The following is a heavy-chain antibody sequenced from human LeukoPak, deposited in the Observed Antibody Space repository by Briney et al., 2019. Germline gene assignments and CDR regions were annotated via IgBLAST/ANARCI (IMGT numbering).Heavy chain of an antibody. D-gene: IGHD3-10*01. V-gene: IGHV1-2*02. J-gene: IGHJ4*02. CDR1: GYTFTGYY. CDR2: INPNSGGT. CDR3: ARYRTPTMVRGVREGESFDY. Sequence: ASVKVSCKASGYTFTGYYMHWVRQAPGQGLEWMGWINPNSGGTNYAQKFQGRVTMTRDTSISTAYMELSRLRSDDTAVYYCARYRTPTMVRGVREGESFDYWGQGTLVTVSS.